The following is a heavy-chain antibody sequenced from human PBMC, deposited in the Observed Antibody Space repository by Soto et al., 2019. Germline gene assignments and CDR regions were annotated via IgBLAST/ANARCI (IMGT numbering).Heavy chain of an antibody. V-gene: IGHV3-30*04. D-gene: IGHD6-13*01. CDR2: TSYDGKKK. J-gene: IGHJ4*02. Sequence: QVHLVESGGDVAHPGGSLRLSCAASGSPSRNFPIHWVPKAPAKGLEGVAVTSYDGKKKDYADPVKGRFTISRDNSKNTLFLQMNSLRPEDTAVYYCARERAIAATGTFYYWGQGTLVTVSS. CDR3: ARERAIAATGTFYY. CDR1: GSPSRNFP.